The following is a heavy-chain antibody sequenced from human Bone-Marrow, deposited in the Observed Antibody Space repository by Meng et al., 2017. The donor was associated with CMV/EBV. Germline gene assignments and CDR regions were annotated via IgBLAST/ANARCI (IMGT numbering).Heavy chain of an antibody. CDR1: GGSISSYY. CDR3: ARSTYSSSWRGDY. CDR2: ISSSSSYI. Sequence: ETLSLTCTVSGGSISSYYWSWVRQAPGKGLEWVSSISSSSSYIYYADSVKGRFTISRDNAKNSLYLQMNSLRAEDTAVYYCARSTYSSSWRGDYWGQGTLVTVSS. J-gene: IGHJ4*02. D-gene: IGHD6-13*01. V-gene: IGHV3-21*01.